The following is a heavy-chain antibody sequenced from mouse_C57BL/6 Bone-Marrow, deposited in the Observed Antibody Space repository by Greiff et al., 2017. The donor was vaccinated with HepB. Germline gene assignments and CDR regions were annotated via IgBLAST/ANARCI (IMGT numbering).Heavy chain of an antibody. CDR2: IWGDGST. CDR3: AKKGIYYDYDAFYYYAMDY. V-gene: IGHV2-3*01. Sequence: VHLVESGPGLVAPSQSLSITCTVSGFSLTSYGVSWVRQPPGKGLEWLGVIWGDGSTNYHSALISRLSISKDNSKSQVFLKLNSLQTDDTATYYCAKKGIYYDYDAFYYYAMDYWGQGTSVTVSS. CDR1: GFSLTSYG. J-gene: IGHJ4*01. D-gene: IGHD2-4*01.